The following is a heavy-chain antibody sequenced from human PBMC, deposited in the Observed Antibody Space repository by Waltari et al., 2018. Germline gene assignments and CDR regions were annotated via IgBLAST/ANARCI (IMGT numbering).Heavy chain of an antibody. V-gene: IGHV1-2*02. J-gene: IGHJ5*02. CDR1: GYTFTGYY. D-gene: IGHD6-19*01. CDR3: ARAPSIAVAGTMFDP. Sequence: QVQLVQSGAEVKKPGASVKVSCKASGYTFTGYYMPWVRQAPGQGLEWMGWINPNSGGTNYAQKLQGRVTMTTDTSTSTAYMELRSLRSDDTAVYYCARAPSIAVAGTMFDPWGQGTLVTVSS. CDR2: INPNSGGT.